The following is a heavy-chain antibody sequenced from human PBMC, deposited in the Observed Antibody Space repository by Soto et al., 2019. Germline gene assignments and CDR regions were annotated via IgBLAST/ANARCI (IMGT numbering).Heavy chain of an antibody. D-gene: IGHD4-17*01. J-gene: IGHJ6*02. CDR2: IYYSGRT. V-gene: IGHV4-59*01. CDR1: GVSISSYY. Sequence: SETLSLTCTVSGVSISSYYWTWIRQPPRKGLEWIGYIYYSGRTYYNPSLKSRVTISVDTSKHQFSLRLNSVTAADTAVYYCARRTVTTIYYYSMDVWGQGTTVTVS. CDR3: ARRTVTTIYYYSMDV.